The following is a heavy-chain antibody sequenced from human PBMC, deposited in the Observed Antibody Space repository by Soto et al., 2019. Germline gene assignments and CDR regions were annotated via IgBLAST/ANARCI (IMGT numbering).Heavy chain of an antibody. CDR1: GFTFSSYS. J-gene: IGHJ6*02. V-gene: IGHV3-48*02. Sequence: GGSLILSCAASGFTFSSYSMNWVLQAPGKGLEWVSYISSSSSTIYYADSVKGRFTISRDNAKNSLYLQMNSLRDEDTAVYYCARGQGCIEGSTGGYYGMDVSGQGTTDIVSS. CDR3: ARGQGCIEGSTGGYYGMDV. D-gene: IGHD1-26*01. CDR2: ISSSSSTI.